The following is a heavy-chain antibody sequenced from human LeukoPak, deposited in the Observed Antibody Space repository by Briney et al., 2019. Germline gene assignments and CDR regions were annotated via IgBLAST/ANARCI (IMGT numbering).Heavy chain of an antibody. CDR1: GFTFSSYE. CDR3: ARANYDSSGYSGYYYMDV. J-gene: IGHJ6*03. CDR2: IGSSGSTI. D-gene: IGHD3-22*01. V-gene: IGHV3-48*03. Sequence: PGGSLRLSCAASGFTFSSYEMNWVRQAPGKGLEWVSYIGSSGSTIYYADSVKGRFTISRDNAKNSLYLQMNSLRAEDTAVYYCARANYDSSGYSGYYYMDVWGKGTTVTVSS.